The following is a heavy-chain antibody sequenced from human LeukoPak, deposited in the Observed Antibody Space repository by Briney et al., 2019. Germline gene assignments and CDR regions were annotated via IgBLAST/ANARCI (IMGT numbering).Heavy chain of an antibody. V-gene: IGHV3-21*01. Sequence: PGGSLRLSCAASGFTFSSYSMNWVRQAPGEGLEWVSSISSSSSYIYYADSVKGRFTISRDNAKNSLYLQMNSLRAEDTAVYYCARAVLLQQWLFPSFDYWGQGTLVTVSS. CDR1: GFTFSSYS. CDR3: ARAVLLQQWLFPSFDY. D-gene: IGHD6-19*01. CDR2: ISSSSSYI. J-gene: IGHJ4*02.